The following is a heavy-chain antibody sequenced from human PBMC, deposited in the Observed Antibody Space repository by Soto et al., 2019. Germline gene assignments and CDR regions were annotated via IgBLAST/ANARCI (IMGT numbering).Heavy chain of an antibody. J-gene: IGHJ4*02. CDR1: GFTFSSYA. D-gene: IGHD4-17*01. Sequence: QVQLVESGGGVVQPGRSLRLSCAASGFTFSSYAMHWVRQAPGKGLEWVAVISYDGSNKYYADSVKGRFTISRDNSKNTLYLKMNSLRAEDTAVYYCARGDYGDYVPPSYYFDYWGQGTLVTVSS. V-gene: IGHV3-30-3*01. CDR2: ISYDGSNK. CDR3: ARGDYGDYVPPSYYFDY.